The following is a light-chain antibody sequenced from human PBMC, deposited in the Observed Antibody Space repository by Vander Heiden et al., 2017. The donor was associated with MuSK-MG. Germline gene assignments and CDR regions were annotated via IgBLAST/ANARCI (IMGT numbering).Light chain of an antibody. CDR1: SSNIGSKY. Sequence: QSVLTQSPSASGTPGQRATCPCSRSSSNIGSKYVYWYQQLPGTAPKLLIYRSNQRPSGVPDRFSGSKSGTSASLAISGLRSEDEADYYCAAWDDSLSGYVVFGGGTKLTVL. J-gene: IGLJ2*01. CDR2: RSN. V-gene: IGLV1-47*01. CDR3: AAWDDSLSGYVV.